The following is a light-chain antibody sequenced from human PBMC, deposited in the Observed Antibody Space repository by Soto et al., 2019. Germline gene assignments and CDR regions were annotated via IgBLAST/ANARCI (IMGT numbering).Light chain of an antibody. Sequence: DIQMTQSPSTLSASVGDRVTITCRASQSISSWLAWYQQKPGKAPKLLIYDASSLESGVPSRFSGSGSGTEFTLTISSLQPDDFATYYCQLYNTYYSFGQGTKVDI. J-gene: IGKJ2*03. CDR2: DAS. CDR3: QLYNTYYS. CDR1: QSISSW. V-gene: IGKV1-5*01.